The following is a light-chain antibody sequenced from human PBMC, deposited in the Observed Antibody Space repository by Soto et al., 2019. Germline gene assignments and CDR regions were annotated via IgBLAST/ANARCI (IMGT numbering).Light chain of an antibody. J-gene: IGLJ2*01. Sequence: QAVVTQPPLASGTPGQRVTISCSGTNSNIGNNYVYWYQQLPGAAPELLIYRNDQRPSGVPDRFSGSKSGTSASLAISGLRSEDEGDYYCAAWDDSLSVFFGGGTKLTVL. CDR2: RND. CDR1: NSNIGNNY. CDR3: AAWDDSLSVF. V-gene: IGLV1-47*01.